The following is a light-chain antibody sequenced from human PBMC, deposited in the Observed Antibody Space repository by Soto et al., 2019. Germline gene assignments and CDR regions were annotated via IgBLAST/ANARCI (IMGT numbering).Light chain of an antibody. CDR2: GAS. V-gene: IGKV3-15*01. J-gene: IGKJ1*01. Sequence: EIVMTQSPATLSVSPGERATLSCRASQSVSSNLAWYQQKPGQAPRLLIYGASTRATGIPARFSGSGSGTVITLTISGLQSEDVAVDYWQKYNNWASTWTFGQGAKVEIK. CDR3: QKYNNWASTWT. CDR1: QSVSSN.